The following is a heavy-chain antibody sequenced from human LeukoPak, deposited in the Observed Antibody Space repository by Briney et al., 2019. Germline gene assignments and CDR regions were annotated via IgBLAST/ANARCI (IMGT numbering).Heavy chain of an antibody. CDR3: ARGYCSSTSCSLYYFDY. CDR2: INPNSGGT. D-gene: IGHD2-2*01. CDR1: GYTFTGYY. Sequence: ALVKVSCKASGYTFTGYYMHWVRQAPGQGLEWMGRINPNSGGTNYAQKFQGRVTMTRDTSISTAYMELSRLRSDDTAVYYCARGYCSSTSCSLYYFDYWGQGTLVTVSS. J-gene: IGHJ4*02. V-gene: IGHV1-2*06.